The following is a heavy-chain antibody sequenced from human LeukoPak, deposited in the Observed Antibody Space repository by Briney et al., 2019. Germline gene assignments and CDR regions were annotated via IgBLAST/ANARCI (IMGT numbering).Heavy chain of an antibody. Sequence: GGSLRLSCAASGFTFSSYAMSWVRQAPGKGLEWVSAISSSGDTTYYADSVKGRFTISRDNSKTTLYGQMNSLRAEDTAIYYCAKGDRVAAAAMDDYWGQGTLVTVSS. CDR3: AKGDRVAAAAMDDY. V-gene: IGHV3-23*01. CDR2: ISSSGDTT. CDR1: GFTFSSYA. D-gene: IGHD6-13*01. J-gene: IGHJ4*02.